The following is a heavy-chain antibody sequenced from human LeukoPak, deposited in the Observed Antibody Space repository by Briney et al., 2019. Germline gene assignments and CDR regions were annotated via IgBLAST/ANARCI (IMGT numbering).Heavy chain of an antibody. CDR1: GFTFRNYW. D-gene: IGHD3-22*01. Sequence: GGSLRLSCAASGFTFRNYWMSWVRQAPGKGLEWVAKIKQDGSEKYYVDSVKGRFTISRDNPKNSLYLQMNSLRAEDTAVYYCARVSRYYDSSGYLDAFDIWGQGTMVTVSS. J-gene: IGHJ3*02. CDR2: IKQDGSEK. CDR3: ARVSRYYDSSGYLDAFDI. V-gene: IGHV3-7*01.